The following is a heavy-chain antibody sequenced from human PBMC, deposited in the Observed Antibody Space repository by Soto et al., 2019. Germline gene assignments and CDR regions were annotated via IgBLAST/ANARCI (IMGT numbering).Heavy chain of an antibody. Sequence: ASVKVSCKASGYSFTNYYLQWVRQAPGQGLEWMGIINPSGGSTTYAQRFLGRVTMARDTSTSTVYMELSSLRSEDTAVYYCTRGLYGSGTRSAFDIWGQGTMVTVSS. CDR1: GYSFTNYY. CDR2: INPSGGST. CDR3: TRGLYGSGTRSAFDI. J-gene: IGHJ3*02. V-gene: IGHV1-46*03. D-gene: IGHD3-10*01.